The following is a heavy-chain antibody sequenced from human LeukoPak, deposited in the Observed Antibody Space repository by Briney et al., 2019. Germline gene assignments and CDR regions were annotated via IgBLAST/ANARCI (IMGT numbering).Heavy chain of an antibody. V-gene: IGHV4-61*02. D-gene: IGHD6-19*01. J-gene: IGHJ5*02. CDR3: AREEQFYPGGGNWFDP. CDR1: GGSISRGSYY. CDR2: IYTSGST. Sequence: SETLSLTCTVSGGSISRGSYYWSWIRQPAGKGLEWIGRIYTSGSTNYNPSLKSRVTISVDTSKNQFSLKLSSVTAADTAVYYCAREEQFYPGGGNWFDPWGQGTLVTVSS.